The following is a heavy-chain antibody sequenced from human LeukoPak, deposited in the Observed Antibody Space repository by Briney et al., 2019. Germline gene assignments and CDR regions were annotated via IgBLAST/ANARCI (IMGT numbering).Heavy chain of an antibody. CDR2: IYYSGST. Sequence: KPSETLSLTCTVSGGSISSGTYYWGWIRQPPGKGLEWIGYIYYSGSTNYNPSLKSRVTISVDTSKNQFSLKLSSVTAADTAVYYCTRFCNYYDSSDYYYGFDPWGQGTLVIVSS. CDR1: GGSISSGTYY. D-gene: IGHD3-22*01. CDR3: TRFCNYYDSSDYYYGFDP. V-gene: IGHV4-61*01. J-gene: IGHJ5*02.